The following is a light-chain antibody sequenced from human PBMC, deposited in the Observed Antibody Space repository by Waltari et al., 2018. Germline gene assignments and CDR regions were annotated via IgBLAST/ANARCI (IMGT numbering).Light chain of an antibody. CDR2: EGN. CDR3: CSNVGSSVF. CDR1: NSNVGSYKL. Sequence: QSALTQPASVSGSPGQSITISCTGFNSNVGSYKLVSWYQKQPGKAPKLLISEGNRRPLVVSNRFSGSKSDNTASLTLSGLQAEDEADYYCCSNVGSSVFFGGGTKLTVL. J-gene: IGLJ2*01. V-gene: IGLV2-23*03.